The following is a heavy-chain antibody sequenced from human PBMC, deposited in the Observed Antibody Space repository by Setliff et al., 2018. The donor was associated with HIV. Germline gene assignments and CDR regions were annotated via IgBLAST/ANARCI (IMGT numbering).Heavy chain of an antibody. D-gene: IGHD3-3*01. CDR1: GFTFRNYK. V-gene: IGHV3-21*01. CDR2: ISIGSGGAI. CDR3: ARDNLYYNLYDGSPVYGMDV. J-gene: IGHJ6*02. Sequence: PWGSLRLSCAASGFTFRNYKFNWVRQAPGRGLEWVSSISIGSGGAIDYADSVQGRFTISRDNSKNSLYLQMNGLRVEDTGVYYCARDNLYYNLYDGSPVYGMDVWGQGTTVTVSS.